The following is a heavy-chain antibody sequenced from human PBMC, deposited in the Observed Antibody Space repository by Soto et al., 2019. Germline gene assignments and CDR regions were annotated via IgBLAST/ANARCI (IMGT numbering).Heavy chain of an antibody. J-gene: IGHJ4*02. D-gene: IGHD3-3*01. CDR2: ISSSSSYI. CDR3: ARDYDFWSGYYQIDY. CDR1: GFTFSSYS. V-gene: IGHV3-21*01. Sequence: GGSLRLSCAASGFTFSSYSMNWVRQAPGKGLEWVSSISSSSSYIYYADSVKGRFTISRDNAKNSLYLQMYSLRAEDTAVYYCARDYDFWSGYYQIDYWGQGTLVTVSS.